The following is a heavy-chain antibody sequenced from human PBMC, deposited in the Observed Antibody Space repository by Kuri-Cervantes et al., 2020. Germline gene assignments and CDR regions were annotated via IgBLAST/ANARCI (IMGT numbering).Heavy chain of an antibody. V-gene: IGHV4-39*07. CDR2: IYYSGST. J-gene: IGHJ3*02. CDR3: ASGRGGAFDI. Sequence: GSLRLSCSVSGGSISSSSYYWGWIRQPPGKGLEWIGSIYYSGSTYYNPSLKSRVTISVDTSKNQFSLKLSSVTAADTAVYYCASGRGGAFDIWGQGTMVTVSS. D-gene: IGHD1-1*01. CDR1: GGSISSSSYY.